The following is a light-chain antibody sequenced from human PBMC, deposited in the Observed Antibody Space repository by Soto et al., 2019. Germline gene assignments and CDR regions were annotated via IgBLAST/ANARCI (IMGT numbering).Light chain of an antibody. Sequence: QSVLTQPASVSGSPGQSITFSCTGTSSDLGTYDYVSWHQQHPGKAPKLIIYDVNNRPSGVSSRFSGSKSGNTASLTISGLQTEDEAGYYCCSYSTSGTHVFGTGTKVTVL. CDR3: CSYSTSGTHV. V-gene: IGLV2-14*01. CDR2: DVN. J-gene: IGLJ1*01. CDR1: SSDLGTYDY.